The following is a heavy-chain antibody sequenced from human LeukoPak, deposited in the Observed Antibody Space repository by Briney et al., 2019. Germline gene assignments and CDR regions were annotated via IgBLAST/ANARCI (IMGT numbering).Heavy chain of an antibody. CDR2: ISSSGSSI. Sequence: GGSLRLSCAASGFTFSSYEMNWVRQAPGKGLEWVSYISSSGSSIYYADSMKGRFTISRDNAKNTLHLQMNSLRAEDTAVYYCARGARGSGTASDYWGQGTLVTVSS. CDR3: ARGARGSGTASDY. D-gene: IGHD3-10*01. CDR1: GFTFSSYE. J-gene: IGHJ4*02. V-gene: IGHV3-48*03.